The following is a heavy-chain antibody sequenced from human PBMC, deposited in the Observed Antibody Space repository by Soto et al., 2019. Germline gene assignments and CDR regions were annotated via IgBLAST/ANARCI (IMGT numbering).Heavy chain of an antibody. J-gene: IGHJ4*02. V-gene: IGHV4-34*01. D-gene: IGHD2-2*01. CDR2: INYSGST. CDR3: ARGFCTSASCKLFFHN. Sequence: PSETLSLTCAVYGGSFSGYYWSWIRQPPGKGLEWIGEINYSGSTNYNPSLKSRVTISVDTYEKQLSLKLTSVTAADTAVYYCARGFCTSASCKLFFHNWGQGILLTVS. CDR1: GGSFSGYY.